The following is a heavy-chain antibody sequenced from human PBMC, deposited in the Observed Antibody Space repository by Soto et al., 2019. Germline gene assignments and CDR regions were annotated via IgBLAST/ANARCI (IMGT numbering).Heavy chain of an antibody. CDR3: AKSTGGTANGMGV. Sequence: EVQVVESGGGLVQPGRSLRLSCEASGFSFDDYAMHWVRQAPGKGLEWVSGISWNSGTIGYADSVKGRFTISRDNAKNSLYLQMNRLRAEDTALYYCAKSTGGTANGMGVWGQGTTVTVSS. D-gene: IGHD2-8*02. V-gene: IGHV3-9*01. CDR1: GFSFDDYA. CDR2: ISWNSGTI. J-gene: IGHJ6*02.